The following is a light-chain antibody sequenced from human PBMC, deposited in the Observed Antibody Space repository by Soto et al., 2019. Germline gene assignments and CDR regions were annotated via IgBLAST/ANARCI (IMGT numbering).Light chain of an antibody. CDR1: ISDIGAYNY. J-gene: IGLJ2*01. CDR3: CSYGGRILVI. V-gene: IGLV2-14*01. Sequence: QSVLTQPASVSGSPGQSITISCTGTISDIGAYNYVSWYQQYPGKAPRLLSYAVSNRPAGVPDRFSGSKSGNTASLTISVLQDEDEAHYYCCSYGGRILVIFGEGTQLTV. CDR2: AVS.